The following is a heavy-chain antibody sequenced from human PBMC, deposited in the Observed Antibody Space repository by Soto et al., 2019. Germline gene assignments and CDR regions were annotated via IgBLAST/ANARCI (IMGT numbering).Heavy chain of an antibody. J-gene: IGHJ4*02. Sequence: GGSLRLSCAASGFTFNSYDMSWVRQAPGKGLEWVSHISGSGTTTYYADSVKGRFTISRDNSKNPLYLQMESLRAEDTAIYYCAKSVSGRRTYYFDVWGQGTQVTVSS. V-gene: IGHV3-23*01. CDR3: AKSVSGRRTYYFDV. CDR2: ISGSGTTT. CDR1: GFTFNSYD.